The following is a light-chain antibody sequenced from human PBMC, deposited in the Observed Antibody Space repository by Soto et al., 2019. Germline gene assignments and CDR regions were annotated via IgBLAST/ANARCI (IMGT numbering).Light chain of an antibody. CDR1: EWVSRSY. V-gene: IGKV3-20*01. CDR2: SAS. J-gene: IGKJ1*01. Sequence: EIVLTQSPGTLSLSPGERATLSCRASEWVSRSYLAGYQQKPGQAPRLLIYSASNRAAGVPDIFSGSGSGADFSLTISRLEPEDFAVYYCQQFGRSPWTFGQGTKVDIK. CDR3: QQFGRSPWT.